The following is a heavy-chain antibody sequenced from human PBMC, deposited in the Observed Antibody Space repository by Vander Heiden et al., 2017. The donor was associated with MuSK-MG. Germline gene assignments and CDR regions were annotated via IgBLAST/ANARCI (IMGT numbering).Heavy chain of an antibody. V-gene: IGHV3-23*01. CDR2: ISGGGGST. CDR3: AKDDSVLRYFDRLSLFDY. Sequence: EVQLLVSGGGLVQHGGSLRLSCAATGFTFSSYAMSLVRQAPGKGLEWVSAISGGGGSTYYADSVKCRFTISRDNSKNTLYLQMNSLRAEDTAVYYCAKDDSVLRYFDRLSLFDYWGQGTLVTVSS. J-gene: IGHJ4*02. CDR1: GFTFSSYA. D-gene: IGHD3-9*01.